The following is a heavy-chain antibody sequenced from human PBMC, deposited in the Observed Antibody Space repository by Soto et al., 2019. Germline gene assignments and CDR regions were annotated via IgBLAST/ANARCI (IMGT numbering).Heavy chain of an antibody. D-gene: IGHD3-10*02. V-gene: IGHV4-59*01. CDR1: GGSISSYY. J-gene: IGHJ6*02. CDR2: IYYSGTT. Sequence: QVQLQESGPGLVKPSETLSLTCTVSGGSISSYYWSWIRQPPGKGLEWIGYIYYSGTTNYNPSLTSRVTISVDTSKRQFSLTLSSVTAADTAVYYCARGPTVRANYYGMDVWGQGTTVTVSS. CDR3: ARGPTVRANYYGMDV.